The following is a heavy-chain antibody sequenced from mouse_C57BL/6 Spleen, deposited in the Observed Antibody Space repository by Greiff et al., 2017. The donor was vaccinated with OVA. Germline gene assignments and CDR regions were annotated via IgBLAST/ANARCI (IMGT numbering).Heavy chain of an antibody. CDR1: GYTFTGYW. CDR2: IFPGSGST. J-gene: IGHJ4*01. Sequence: VQLQQSGAELMKPGASVKLSCKASGYTFTGYWIEWVKQRPGHGLEWIGEIFPGSGSTNYNEKFKGKATFTADTSSNTAYMQLSSLTTEASAILYRAGYDYLYAMDYWGQGTSVTVSS. V-gene: IGHV1-9*01. CDR3: AGYDYLYAMDY. D-gene: IGHD5-5*01.